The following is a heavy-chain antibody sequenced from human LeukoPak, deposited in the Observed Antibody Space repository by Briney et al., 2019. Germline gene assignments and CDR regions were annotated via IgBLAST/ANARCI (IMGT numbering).Heavy chain of an antibody. V-gene: IGHV3-30*18. Sequence: PGGSLRLSCAASGFTFSSYGMHWVRQAPGKGLEWVAVISYDGSNKYYADSVKGRFTISRDNSKNTLYLQMNSLRAEDTAVYYCAKEGGGSYYVDYWGQGTLVTVSS. CDR3: AKEGGGSYYVDY. CDR1: GFTFSSYG. CDR2: ISYDGSNK. J-gene: IGHJ4*02. D-gene: IGHD1-26*01.